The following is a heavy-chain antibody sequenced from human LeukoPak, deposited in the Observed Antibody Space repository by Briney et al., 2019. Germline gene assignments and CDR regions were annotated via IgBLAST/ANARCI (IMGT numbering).Heavy chain of an antibody. V-gene: IGHV3-21*01. CDR1: GFTFSSYS. CDR2: ISSSSSYI. Sequence: PGGSLRLSCAASGFTFSSYSMNWVRQAPGKGLEWVSSISSSSSYIYYADSVKGRFTISRDDAKNSLYLQMNSLRAEDTAVYYCASPVRGVDPYYYDSSGSGHAFDIWGQGTMVTVSS. CDR3: ASPVRGVDPYYYDSSGSGHAFDI. J-gene: IGHJ3*02. D-gene: IGHD3-22*01.